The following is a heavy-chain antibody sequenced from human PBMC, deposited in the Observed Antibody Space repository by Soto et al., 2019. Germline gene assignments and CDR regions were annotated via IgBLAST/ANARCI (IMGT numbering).Heavy chain of an antibody. CDR1: GYTFTSYY. D-gene: IGHD4-17*01. Sequence: QVQLVQSGAEVKKPGASVKVSCKASGYTFTSYYMHWVRQAPGQGLEWMGIINPSGGSASYAQKFQCRLTMTRDTSRSTVYMELSSLTSEDTAVYYCARQTTVTTDAFDIWGQGTIVTDSS. V-gene: IGHV1-46*03. CDR2: INPSGGSA. J-gene: IGHJ3*02. CDR3: ARQTTVTTDAFDI.